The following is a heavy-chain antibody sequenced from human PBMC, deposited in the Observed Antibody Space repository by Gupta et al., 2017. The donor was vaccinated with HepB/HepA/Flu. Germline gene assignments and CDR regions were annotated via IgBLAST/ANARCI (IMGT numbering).Heavy chain of an antibody. D-gene: IGHD1-1*01. CDR1: GFTFTDYY. V-gene: IGHV3-72*01. Sequence: EVQLVESGGGLVQPGGSLRLSCAASGFTFTDYYIDWVRQAPGKGLEWVGRTRNKPNSYTTEYAASVKGRFTISREDSKNSLYLQMNSLKTEDTAVYYCARGPSLYTTYYYYYGMDVWGQGTTVTVS. CDR3: ARGPSLYTTYYYYYGMDV. CDR2: TRNKPNSYTT. J-gene: IGHJ6*02.